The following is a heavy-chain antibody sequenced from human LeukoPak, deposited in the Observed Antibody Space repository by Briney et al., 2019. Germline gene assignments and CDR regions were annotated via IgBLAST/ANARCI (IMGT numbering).Heavy chain of an antibody. CDR1: GFTFSSYA. J-gene: IGHJ4*02. Sequence: SGGSPRLSCAASGFTFSSYAMHWVRQAPGKGLEWVAVISYDGSNKYYADSVKGRFTISRDNSKNTLYLQMNSLRAEDTAVYYCARARGSSGYYSGPDYWGQGTLVTVSS. D-gene: IGHD3-22*01. CDR3: ARARGSSGYYSGPDY. V-gene: IGHV3-30-3*01. CDR2: ISYDGSNK.